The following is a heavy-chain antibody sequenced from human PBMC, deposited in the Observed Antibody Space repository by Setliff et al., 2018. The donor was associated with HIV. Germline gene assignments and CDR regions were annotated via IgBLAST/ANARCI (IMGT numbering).Heavy chain of an antibody. D-gene: IGHD3-22*01. Sequence: PGGSLRLSCAASGFTFGSYAMHWVRQAPGKGLEWVAVISYDGSYKYYADSVKGRFTISRNNSKNTLYLQMNSQRAEDTAVSYCAKGSVRMHYYDSSGYFQHWGQGTPVTVSS. CDR1: GFTFGSYA. J-gene: IGHJ1*01. CDR3: AKGSVRMHYYDSSGYFQH. V-gene: IGHV3-30*04. CDR2: ISYDGSYK.